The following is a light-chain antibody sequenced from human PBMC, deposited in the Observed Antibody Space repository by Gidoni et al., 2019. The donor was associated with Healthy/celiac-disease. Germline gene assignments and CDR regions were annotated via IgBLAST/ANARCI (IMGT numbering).Light chain of an antibody. Sequence: SCELTPPPPAFLSPGQTASITCSGDKLGDKYACWYQQKPGQSPVLFIYQDTKRPSGIPERFSGSNSGNTATLTISGTQAMDEADYYCQAWDSSTAVFGGGTKLTVL. V-gene: IGLV3-1*01. J-gene: IGLJ2*01. CDR3: QAWDSSTAV. CDR2: QDT. CDR1: KLGDKY.